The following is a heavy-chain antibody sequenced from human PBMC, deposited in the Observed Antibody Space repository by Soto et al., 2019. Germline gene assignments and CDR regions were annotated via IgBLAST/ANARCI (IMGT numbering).Heavy chain of an antibody. Sequence: PGGSLRLSCAASGFTFSTYWMHWVRQAPGKGLVWVSAISGGGSSTFYADSVKGRFVISRDNSKNTIHLQLDSLRAEDTAVYYCARDKDRLQLGGNYYYILDVWGQGTTVTVSS. D-gene: IGHD5-12*01. CDR1: GFTFSTYW. J-gene: IGHJ6*02. V-gene: IGHV3-23*01. CDR2: ISGGGSST. CDR3: ARDKDRLQLGGNYYYILDV.